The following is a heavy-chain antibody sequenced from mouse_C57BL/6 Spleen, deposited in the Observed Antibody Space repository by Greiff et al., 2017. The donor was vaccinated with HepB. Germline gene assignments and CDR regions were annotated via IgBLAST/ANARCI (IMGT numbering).Heavy chain of an antibody. CDR3: AREGLGYYYGSSAWFAY. CDR1: GYTFTSYW. J-gene: IGHJ3*01. Sequence: QVHVKQPGAELVKPGASVKMSCKASGYTFTSYWITWVKQRPGQGLEWIGDIYPGSGSTNYNEKFKSKATLTVDTSSSTAYMQLSSLTSEDSAVYYCAREGLGYYYGSSAWFAYWGQGTLVTVSA. D-gene: IGHD1-1*01. V-gene: IGHV1-55*01. CDR2: IYPGSGST.